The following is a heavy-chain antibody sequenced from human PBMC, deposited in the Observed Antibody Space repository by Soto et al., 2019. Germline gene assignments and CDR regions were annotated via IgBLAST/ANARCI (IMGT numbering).Heavy chain of an antibody. Sequence: QVQLVESGGDLVKPGGSLRLSCAASGFTFSDYYMSWIRQAPGKGLEWVSSITSSGSTTYYTDSVKGRFTISRDNAKNSLYRQMNSLRAEDTAVSYCARERYSDGPYYLDYWGQGTLVTVSP. CDR2: ITSSGSTT. D-gene: IGHD5-18*01. V-gene: IGHV3-11*01. CDR3: ARERYSDGPYYLDY. J-gene: IGHJ4*02. CDR1: GFTFSDYY.